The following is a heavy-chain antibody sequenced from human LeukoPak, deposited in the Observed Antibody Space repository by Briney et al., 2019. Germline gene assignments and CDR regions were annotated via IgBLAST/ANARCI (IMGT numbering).Heavy chain of an antibody. J-gene: IGHJ4*02. Sequence: PGGSLRLSCAASGFTFSSYSMNWVRQAPGKGLEWVSSISSSSSYIYYADSVKGRFTISRDNAKNSLYLQMNSLRAEDTAVYYCAKDLEQQLDGYYFDYWGQGTLVTVSS. CDR3: AKDLEQQLDGYYFDY. CDR2: ISSSSSYI. CDR1: GFTFSSYS. V-gene: IGHV3-21*01. D-gene: IGHD6-13*01.